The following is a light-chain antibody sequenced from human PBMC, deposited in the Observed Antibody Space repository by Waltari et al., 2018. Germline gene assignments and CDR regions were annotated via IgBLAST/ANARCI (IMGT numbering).Light chain of an antibody. Sequence: QSVLTQPPSVSGAPGQRVTISGTGSGSNIGAGYDLPWYQQLPGKAPKLLIYGTSSRPLGVPDRYFGSQSGTSASLAITGLQAEDEADYYCQSYDTSLSVVFGGGTKLTVL. CDR3: QSYDTSLSVV. CDR1: GSNIGAGYD. J-gene: IGLJ2*01. CDR2: GTS. V-gene: IGLV1-40*01.